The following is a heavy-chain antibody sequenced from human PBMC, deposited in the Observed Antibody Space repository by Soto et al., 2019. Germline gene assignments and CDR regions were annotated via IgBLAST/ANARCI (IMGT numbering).Heavy chain of an antibody. J-gene: IGHJ6*02. CDR1: GFTFSSYA. CDR3: ARTGRYCSSTSCYGNYYYYGMDV. Sequence: QVQLVESGGGVVQPGRSLRLSCAASGFTFSSYAMHWVRQAPGKGLEWVAVISYDGSNKYYADSVKGRFTISRDNSKNTLYLQMTSLRAEDTAVYYCARTGRYCSSTSCYGNYYYYGMDVWGQGTTVTVSS. D-gene: IGHD2-2*01. CDR2: ISYDGSNK. V-gene: IGHV3-30-3*01.